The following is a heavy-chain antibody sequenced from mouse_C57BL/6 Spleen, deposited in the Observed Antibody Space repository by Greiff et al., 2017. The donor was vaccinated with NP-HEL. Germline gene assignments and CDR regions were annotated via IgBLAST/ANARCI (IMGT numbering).Heavy chain of an antibody. CDR1: GYTFTSYW. D-gene: IGHD2-5*01. CDR2: IDPSDSYT. Sequence: QVQLQQPGAELVKPGASVKLSCKASGYTFTSYWMQWVKQRPGQGLEWIGEIDPSDSYTNYNQKFKGKATLTVDTSSSTAYMQLSSLTSEDSAVYYCARVTDSNWDAMDYWGQGTSVTVSS. V-gene: IGHV1-50*01. CDR3: ARVTDSNWDAMDY. J-gene: IGHJ4*01.